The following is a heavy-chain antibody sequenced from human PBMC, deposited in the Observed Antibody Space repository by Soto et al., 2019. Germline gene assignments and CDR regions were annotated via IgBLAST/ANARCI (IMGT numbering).Heavy chain of an antibody. D-gene: IGHD3-22*01. CDR1: GFTFSSYA. CDR3: AKGGDSSGYYHVSCDY. V-gene: IGHV3-23*01. J-gene: IGHJ4*02. CDR2: ISGSGGST. Sequence: PEGSLRLSCAASGFTFSSYAMSWVRQAPGKGLEWVSAISGSGGSTYYADSVKGRFTISRDNSKNTLYLQMNSLRAEDTAVYYCAKGGDSSGYYHVSCDYWGQGTLVTVSS.